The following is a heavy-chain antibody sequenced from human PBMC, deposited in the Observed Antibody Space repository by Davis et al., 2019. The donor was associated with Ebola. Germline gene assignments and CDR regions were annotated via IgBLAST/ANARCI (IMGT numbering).Heavy chain of an antibody. CDR3: AERGGSV. J-gene: IGHJ4*02. Sequence: PSETLSLTCTVSGVSISRHYWSWIRQPPGKRLEWIGSIYYTGSAYYNSSPNSRVTISVDTSKNQFSLKLNSVTAAETAIYYCAERGGSVWGQGTLVTVSS. V-gene: IGHV4-59*11. D-gene: IGHD3-16*01. CDR2: IYYTGSA. CDR1: GVSISRHY.